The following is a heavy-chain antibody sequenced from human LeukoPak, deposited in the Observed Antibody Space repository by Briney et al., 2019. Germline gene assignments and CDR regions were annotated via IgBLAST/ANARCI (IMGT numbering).Heavy chain of an antibody. CDR3: ARDLYDHDSSGYYEF. CDR1: GYSISSSYY. Sequence: SETLSLTCTVSGYSISSSYYWSWIRQPPGKGLEWIGEINHSGSTNYNPSLKSRVTISVDTSKNQFSLKLSSVTAADTAVYYCARDLYDHDSSGYYEFWGQGTLVTVSS. D-gene: IGHD3-22*01. J-gene: IGHJ4*02. V-gene: IGHV4-38-2*02. CDR2: INHSGST.